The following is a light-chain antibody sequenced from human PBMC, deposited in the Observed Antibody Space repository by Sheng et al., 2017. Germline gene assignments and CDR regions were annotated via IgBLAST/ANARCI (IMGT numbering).Light chain of an antibody. CDR1: SGHSTYA. CDR2: LNSDGSH. Sequence: QPVLTQSPSASASLGASVKFTCTLSSGHSTYAIAWHQQQPEKGPRFLMKLNSDGSHSKGDGIPDRFSASSSGAERYLTISRLQSDDEADYYCQTWGTDTVVFGGGTKLTVL. J-gene: IGLJ2*01. V-gene: IGLV4-69*01. CDR3: QTWGTDTVV.